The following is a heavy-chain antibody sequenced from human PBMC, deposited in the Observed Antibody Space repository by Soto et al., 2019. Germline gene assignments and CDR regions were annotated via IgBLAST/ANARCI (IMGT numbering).Heavy chain of an antibody. CDR1: GFTFSSYA. CDR3: AKDPWLRAGYGMVV. Sequence: EVQLLESGGGLVQPGGSLRLSCVASGFTFSSYAMSWVRQAPGKGLEWVSAISGSGGSTYYADSVKGRFTISRDNSKNTLYLQMSSLRAEDTAVYYCAKDPWLRAGYGMVVWGQGTTVTVSS. D-gene: IGHD5-12*01. CDR2: ISGSGGST. J-gene: IGHJ6*02. V-gene: IGHV3-23*01.